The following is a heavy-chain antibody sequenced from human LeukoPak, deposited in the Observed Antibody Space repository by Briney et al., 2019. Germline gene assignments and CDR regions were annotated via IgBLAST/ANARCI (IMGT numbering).Heavy chain of an antibody. J-gene: IGHJ6*02. V-gene: IGHV3-13*01. D-gene: IGHD5-18*01. CDR1: GFTFSSYD. CDR2: IGVAANT. CDR3: ARANSYGPYYYYGMDV. Sequence: GGSLRLSCAASGFTFSSYDMHWVRQPTGKGLEWVSAIGVAANTFYSGSVKGRFTISRENAKNTLYLQMNSLRAEDTAVYYCARANSYGPYYYYGMDVWGQGTTVTVSS.